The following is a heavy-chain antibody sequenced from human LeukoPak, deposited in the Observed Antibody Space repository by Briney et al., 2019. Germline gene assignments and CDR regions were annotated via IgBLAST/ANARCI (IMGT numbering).Heavy chain of an antibody. D-gene: IGHD3-10*01. Sequence: GGSLRLSCAASGFTFSSYSMNWVRQAPGKGLEWVSYISSSSSTIYYADSVKGRFTISRDNAKNSLYLQMNSLRAEDTAVYYCARDYGSGSYYKSRDDAFDIWGQGTMVTVSS. CDR3: ARDYGSGSYYKSRDDAFDI. J-gene: IGHJ3*02. CDR1: GFTFSSYS. V-gene: IGHV3-48*01. CDR2: ISSSSSTI.